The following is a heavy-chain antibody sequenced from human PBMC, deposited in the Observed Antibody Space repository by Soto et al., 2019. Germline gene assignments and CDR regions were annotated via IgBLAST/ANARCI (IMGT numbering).Heavy chain of an antibody. CDR1: GGSFSGYY. CDR3: ARGKVGLH. J-gene: IGHJ4*02. D-gene: IGHD5-12*01. V-gene: IGHV4-34*01. CDR2: INHSGST. Sequence: QVQLQQWGAGLLKPSETLSLTCAVYGGSFSGYYWSWIRQPPGKGLEWIGEINHSGSTNYNPSLKSRVTISVDTSKNQFFLKLSSVTAADTAVYYCARGKVGLHWGQGTLVTVSS.